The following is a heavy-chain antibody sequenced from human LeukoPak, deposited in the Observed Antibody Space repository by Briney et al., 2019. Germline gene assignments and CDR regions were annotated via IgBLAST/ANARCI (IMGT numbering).Heavy chain of an antibody. D-gene: IGHD5-12*01. CDR1: GYTFTSYA. CDR2: INTNTGNP. V-gene: IGHV7-4-1*02. Sequence: EASVKVSCKASGYTFTSYAMNWVRQAPGQGLEWMGWINTNTGNPTYAQGFTGRFVFSLDTSVSTAYLQISSLKAEDTAVYYCARGLAITMGDYYYYMDVWGKGTTVTVSS. J-gene: IGHJ6*03. CDR3: ARGLAITMGDYYYYMDV.